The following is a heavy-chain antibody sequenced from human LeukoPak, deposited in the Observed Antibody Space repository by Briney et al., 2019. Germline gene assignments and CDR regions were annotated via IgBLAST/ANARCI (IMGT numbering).Heavy chain of an antibody. CDR1: GFTFGIYA. D-gene: IGHD3-3*01. CDR3: AKEHDYSNAAPEWGFDS. CDR2: ISGSSSHT. Sequence: GGSLRLSCAASGFTFGIYAMSWVRQAPGKGLEWVSGISGSSSHTMDADSVRGRFTISRDNTRNTLYLHMNNVRAEDTALYYCAKEHDYSNAAPEWGFDSWGQGTRVTVSS. J-gene: IGHJ4*02. V-gene: IGHV3-23*01.